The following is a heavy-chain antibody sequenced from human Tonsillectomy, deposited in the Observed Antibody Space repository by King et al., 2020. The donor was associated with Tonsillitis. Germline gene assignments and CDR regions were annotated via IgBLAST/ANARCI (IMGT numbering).Heavy chain of an antibody. CDR1: GFTFSSYA. Sequence: VQLVESGGGLVQPGGSLRLSCAASGFTFSSYAMSWGRQAPGKGLEWVSAISGSGRSAYYADSVKGRFTISRDNSKNTLYLQMNSLRAEDTAVYYCAKDAVTGGWSDYYGMDVWGQGTTVTVSS. J-gene: IGHJ6*02. V-gene: IGHV3-23*04. CDR2: ISGSGRSA. D-gene: IGHD2-15*01. CDR3: AKDAVTGGWSDYYGMDV.